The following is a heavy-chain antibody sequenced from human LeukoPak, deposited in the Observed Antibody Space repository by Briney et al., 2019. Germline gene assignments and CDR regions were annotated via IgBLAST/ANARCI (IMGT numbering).Heavy chain of an antibody. CDR2: IIPIFGTA. J-gene: IGHJ5*02. D-gene: IGHD5-12*01. V-gene: IGHV1-69*05. CDR3: ARDRRGGRGYSGYDLVRFDP. CDR1: GGTFSSYA. Sequence: ASVKVSCKASGGTFSSYAISWVRQAPGQGLEWMGGIIPIFGTANYAQKFQGRVTITTDESTSTAYMELSSLRSEDTAVYYCARDRRGGRGYSGYDLVRFDPWGQGTLVTVSS.